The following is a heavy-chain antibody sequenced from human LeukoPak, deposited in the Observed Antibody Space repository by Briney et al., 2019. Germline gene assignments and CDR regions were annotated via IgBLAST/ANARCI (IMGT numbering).Heavy chain of an antibody. CDR3: ARSVFRHQVKPFGY. CDR1: GDSVSSNSVA. Sequence: SQTLSLTCAISGDSVSSNSVAWNWIRQSPSRGLEWLGRTYYRSKWYNDYAVSVKSRITINPDTSKNQFSLQLSSVSPEDTAVYYCARSVFRHQVKPFGYWGQGTLVTVSS. D-gene: IGHD3/OR15-3a*01. CDR2: TYYRSKWYN. J-gene: IGHJ4*02. V-gene: IGHV6-1*01.